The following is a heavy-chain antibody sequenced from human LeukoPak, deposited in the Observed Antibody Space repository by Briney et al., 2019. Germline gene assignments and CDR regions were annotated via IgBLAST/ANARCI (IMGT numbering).Heavy chain of an antibody. CDR1: GGTFSSYA. V-gene: IGHV1-69*04. CDR2: IIPILGIA. Sequence: GSSVKVSCKASGGTFSSYAISWVRQAPGQGLEWMGRIIPILGIANYAQKFQGRVTITADKSTSTAYMELSSLRSEDTAVYYCARDRDDSSETNDYWGQGTLVNVSS. D-gene: IGHD3-22*01. CDR3: ARDRDDSSETNDY. J-gene: IGHJ4*02.